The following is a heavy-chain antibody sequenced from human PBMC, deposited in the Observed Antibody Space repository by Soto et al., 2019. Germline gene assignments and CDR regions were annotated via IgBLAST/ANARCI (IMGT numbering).Heavy chain of an antibody. J-gene: IGHJ4*02. CDR2: IYHSGST. CDR3: ASPPAGIAVAGNYY. V-gene: IGHV4-4*02. D-gene: IGHD6-19*01. CDR1: GGSISSSNW. Sequence: WETLSLTCAVSGGSISSSNWWSWVRQPPGKGLEWIGEIYHSGSTNYNPPLKSRVTISVDKSKNQFSLKLSSVTAADTAVYYCASPPAGIAVAGNYYWGQGTLVTVS.